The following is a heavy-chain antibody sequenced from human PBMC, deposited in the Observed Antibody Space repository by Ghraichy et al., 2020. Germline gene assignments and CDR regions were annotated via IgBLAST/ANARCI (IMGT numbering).Heavy chain of an antibody. V-gene: IGHV3-23*01. J-gene: IGHJ4*02. CDR2: ISGSGGST. D-gene: IGHD2-2*02. CDR1: GFTFSSYA. Sequence: CAASGFTFSSYAMSWVRQAPGKGLEWVSAISGSGGSTYYADSVKGRFTISRDNSKNTLYLQMNSLRAEDTAVYYCAKLLGYCSSTSCYTLDYWGQGTLVTVSS. CDR3: AKLLGYCSSTSCYTLDY.